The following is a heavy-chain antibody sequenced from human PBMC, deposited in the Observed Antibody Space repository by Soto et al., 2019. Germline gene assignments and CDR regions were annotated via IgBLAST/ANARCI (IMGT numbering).Heavy chain of an antibody. J-gene: IGHJ6*02. CDR2: IIPILGIA. CDR3: ARDCSGGSCYLGYYYGMDV. CDR1: GGTFSSYT. V-gene: IGHV1-69*08. Sequence: QVQLVQSGAEVKKPGSSVKVSCKASGGTFSSYTISWVRQAPGQGLEWMGRIIPILGIANYAQKFQGRVTITADKATSTDYMELSSLRSEDTAVYYCARDCSGGSCYLGYYYGMDVWGQGTTVTVSS. D-gene: IGHD2-15*01.